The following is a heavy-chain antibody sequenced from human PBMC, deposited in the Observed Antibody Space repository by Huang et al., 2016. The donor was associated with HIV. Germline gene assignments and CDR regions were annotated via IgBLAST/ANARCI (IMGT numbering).Heavy chain of an antibody. D-gene: IGHD2-21*02. CDR2: CYYSGRS. V-gene: IGHV4-39*01. CDR3: WRQDEKGYCAGDCSNHYYFGLDV. CDR1: GVSISNSRYY. Sequence: QLQLQESGPGLVKPSETLSLTCTVAGVSISNSRYYWGWLRQPPGKWLEYIGSCYYSGRSYYTPSLKSRITRSIDSAKNQCSLKLNSVTAADTAVYYCWRQDEKGYCAGDCSNHYYFGLDVWGHGTTVTVS. J-gene: IGHJ6*02.